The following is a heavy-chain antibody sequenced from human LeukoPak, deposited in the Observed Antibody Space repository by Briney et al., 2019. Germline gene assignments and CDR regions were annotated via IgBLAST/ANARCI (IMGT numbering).Heavy chain of an antibody. J-gene: IGHJ4*02. CDR1: GFTFSNYW. CDR3: ARDIKQWLSFDY. D-gene: IGHD6-19*01. Sequence: GGSLRLSCAASGFTFSNYWMHWVRQAPGKGLVWVSRINSDGINTSYADSVKGRSTISRDNAKNSLYLQMNSLRAEDTAVYYCARDIKQWLSFDYWGQGTLVTVSS. V-gene: IGHV3-74*01. CDR2: INSDGINT.